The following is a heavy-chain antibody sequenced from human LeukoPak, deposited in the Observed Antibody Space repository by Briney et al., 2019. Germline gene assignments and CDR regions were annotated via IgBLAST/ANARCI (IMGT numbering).Heavy chain of an antibody. V-gene: IGHV3-30*01. CDR1: GFTFSSYA. CDR3: ARVAGYCSSTSCYRGKHFDY. D-gene: IGHD2-2*02. J-gene: IGHJ4*02. Sequence: GGSLRLSCAASGFTFSSYAMHWVRQAPGKGLEWVAVISYDGSNKYYADSVKGRFTISRDNSKNTLYLQMNSLRAEDTAVYYCARVAGYCSSTSCYRGKHFDYWGQGTLVTVSS. CDR2: ISYDGSNK.